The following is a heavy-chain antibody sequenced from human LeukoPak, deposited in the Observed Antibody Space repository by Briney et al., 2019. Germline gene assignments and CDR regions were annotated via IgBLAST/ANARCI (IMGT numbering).Heavy chain of an antibody. V-gene: IGHV3-23*01. Sequence: GGSLRLSCAGSVFTFSTYAMTWVRQAPGKGLEWVSSISNGDGTTYYTDSVKGRFTISRNNSKNTLYLQMNSLRAEDTAVYYCAKGSGGWYQFFDHWGQGTLVTVSS. CDR2: ISNGDGTT. CDR1: VFTFSTYA. CDR3: AKGSGGWYQFFDH. D-gene: IGHD6-19*01. J-gene: IGHJ5*02.